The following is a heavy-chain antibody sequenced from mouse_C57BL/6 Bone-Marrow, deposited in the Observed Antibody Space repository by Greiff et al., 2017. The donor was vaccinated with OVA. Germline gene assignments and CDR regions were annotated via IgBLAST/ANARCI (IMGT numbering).Heavy chain of an antibody. CDR2: ISSGGSYT. CDR1: GFTFSSYG. D-gene: IGHD1-1*01. Sequence: EVQLVESGGDLVKPGGSLKLSCAASGFTFSSYGMSWVRPTPDKRLEWVATISSGGSYTYYPDSVKGRFTLSRDTATNTLYLQMSSLKSDDTAMDYEARHGNYGSRPFAYGGQGNLVTVSA. V-gene: IGHV5-6*01. J-gene: IGHJ3*01. CDR3: ARHGNYGSRPFAY.